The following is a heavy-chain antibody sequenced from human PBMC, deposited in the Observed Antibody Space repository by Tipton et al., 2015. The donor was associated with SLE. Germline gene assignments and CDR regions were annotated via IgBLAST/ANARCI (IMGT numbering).Heavy chain of an antibody. Sequence: TLSLTCAVYGGSFSGYSWTWIRQMPGRGLEWIGEIDHGGSTNYNPSLKTRVTMSVDTSKKQFSLKLGSVTAADTAVYYCARQSMAARPDFDFWGQGTLVTVSS. D-gene: IGHD6-6*01. CDR3: ARQSMAARPDFDF. V-gene: IGHV4-34*01. J-gene: IGHJ4*02. CDR1: GGSFSGYS. CDR2: IDHGGST.